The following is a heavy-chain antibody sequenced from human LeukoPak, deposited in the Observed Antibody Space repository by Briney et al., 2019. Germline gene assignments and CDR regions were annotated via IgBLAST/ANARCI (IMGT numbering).Heavy chain of an antibody. CDR3: ARGEGQLYFDS. CDR1: GGSISSDY. Sequence: SETLSLTCTVSGGSISSDYWSWIRQPAGEGLEGIGHISSTGSTNYNPSLKSRVTLSLDRSNNQFSLRLNSVTAADTAVYYCARGEGQLYFDSWGQGTLVTVSS. D-gene: IGHD3-10*01. V-gene: IGHV4-4*07. CDR2: ISSTGST. J-gene: IGHJ4*02.